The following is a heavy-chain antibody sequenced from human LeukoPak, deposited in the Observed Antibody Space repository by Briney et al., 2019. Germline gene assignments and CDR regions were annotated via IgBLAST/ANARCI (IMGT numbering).Heavy chain of an antibody. Sequence: PSETLSLTCAVYGGSISGYYWSWIRQPPGKGLEWIGEINHSGSTNYNPSLKSRVTISVDTSKNQLSLKLSSVTAADTAVYYCARHWETSSWYVDYWGQGTLVTVSS. J-gene: IGHJ4*02. V-gene: IGHV4-34*01. CDR2: INHSGST. CDR3: ARHWETSSWYVDY. CDR1: GGSISGYY. D-gene: IGHD6-13*01.